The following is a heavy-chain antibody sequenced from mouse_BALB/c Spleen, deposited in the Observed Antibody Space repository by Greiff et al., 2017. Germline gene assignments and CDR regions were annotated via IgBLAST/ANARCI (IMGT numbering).Heavy chain of an antibody. V-gene: IGHV1-7*01. Sequence: VQLLQSGAELAKPGASVKMSCKASGYTFTSYWMHWVKQRPGQGLEWIGYINPSTGDTEYNQKFKDKATLTADNSSSTAYMQLSSLTSEDSAVYYCASRYRYDGNAMDYWGQGTSVTVSS. J-gene: IGHJ4*01. CDR3: ASRYRYDGNAMDY. D-gene: IGHD2-14*01. CDR1: GYTFTSYW. CDR2: INPSTGDT.